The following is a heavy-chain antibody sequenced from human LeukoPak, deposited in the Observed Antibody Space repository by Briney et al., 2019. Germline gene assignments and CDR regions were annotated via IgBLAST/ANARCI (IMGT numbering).Heavy chain of an antibody. J-gene: IGHJ4*02. D-gene: IGHD5-12*01. CDR3: ARQRGYSGYSYYFDY. CDR1: GSSISSYY. CDR2: IYYSGST. Sequence: SETLSLTCTVSGSSISSYYWSWIRQPPGKGLEWIGYIYYSGSTNYNPSLKSRVTISVDTSKNQFSLKLSSVTAADTAVYYCARQRGYSGYSYYFDYWGQGTLVTVSS. V-gene: IGHV4-59*08.